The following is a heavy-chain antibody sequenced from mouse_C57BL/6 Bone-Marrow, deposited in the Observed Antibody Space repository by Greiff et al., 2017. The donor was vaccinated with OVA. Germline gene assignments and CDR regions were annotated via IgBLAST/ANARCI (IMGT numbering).Heavy chain of an antibody. CDR1: GYTFTSYW. CDR3: ARGDYYDYPYWYFDV. V-gene: IGHV1-69*01. CDR2: IDPSDSYT. J-gene: IGHJ1*03. D-gene: IGHD2-4*01. Sequence: VQLQQSGAELVMPGASVKLSCKASGYTFTSYWMHWVKQRPGQGLEWIGEIDPSDSYTNYNQKFKGKSTLTVDKSSSTAYMQLSSLTSEDSAVYYCARGDYYDYPYWYFDVWGTGTTVTVSS.